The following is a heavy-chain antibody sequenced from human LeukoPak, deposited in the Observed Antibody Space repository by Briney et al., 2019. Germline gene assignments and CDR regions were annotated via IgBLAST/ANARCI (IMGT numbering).Heavy chain of an antibody. CDR3: ARDRSSSIYYFDY. Sequence: GGSLRLSCAASGFTFSNYWMSWVRQAPGKGLEWVANIKQDGSEKYYVDSVKGRFTISRDNAKNSLYLQMNSLRAEDSAVYYCARDRSSSIYYFDYWGQGTLVTVSS. CDR2: IKQDGSEK. D-gene: IGHD6-6*01. V-gene: IGHV3-7*01. J-gene: IGHJ4*02. CDR1: GFTFSNYW.